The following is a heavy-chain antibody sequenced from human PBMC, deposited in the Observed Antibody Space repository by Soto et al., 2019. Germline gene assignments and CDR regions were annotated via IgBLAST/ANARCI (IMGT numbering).Heavy chain of an antibody. CDR1: GYTFTSYY. J-gene: IGHJ3*02. CDR3: ARDKKVDLMITFGGVIVTQNAFDI. V-gene: IGHV1-46*03. D-gene: IGHD3-16*02. CDR2: INPSGGST. Sequence: ASVKVSCTASGYTFTSYYMHCVRQAPGQGLEWMGIINPSGGSTSYAQKFQGRVTMTRDTSTSTVYMELSSLRSEDTAVYYCARDKKVDLMITFGGVIVTQNAFDIWGQGTMVTVSS.